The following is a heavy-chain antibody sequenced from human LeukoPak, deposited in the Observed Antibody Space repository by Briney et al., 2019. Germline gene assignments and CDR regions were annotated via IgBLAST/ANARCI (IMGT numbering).Heavy chain of an antibody. CDR2: IYYSGST. D-gene: IGHD5-18*01. CDR3: ARDLVDTVMSHLVLFDY. Sequence: SETLSLTCTVSGGSISSSSYYWGWIRQPPGKGLEWIGSIYYSGSTYYNPSLKSRVTISVDTSKNQFSLKLSSVTAADTAVYYCARDLVDTVMSHLVLFDYWGQGTLVTVSS. J-gene: IGHJ4*02. V-gene: IGHV4-39*02. CDR1: GGSISSSSYY.